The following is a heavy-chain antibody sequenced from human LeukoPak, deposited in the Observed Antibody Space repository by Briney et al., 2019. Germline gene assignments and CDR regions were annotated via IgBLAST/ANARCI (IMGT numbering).Heavy chain of an antibody. CDR2: INHSGST. V-gene: IGHV4-39*07. CDR3: ARMNYYDSSGYYYGFGLGFDY. D-gene: IGHD3-22*01. Sequence: SETLSLTCTVSGGSISSGSYYWSWIRQPPGKGLEWIGEINHSGSTNYNPSLKSRVTISVDTSKNQFSLKLSSVTAADTAVYYCARMNYYDSSGYYYGFGLGFDYWGQGTLVTVSS. CDR1: GGSISSGSYY. J-gene: IGHJ4*02.